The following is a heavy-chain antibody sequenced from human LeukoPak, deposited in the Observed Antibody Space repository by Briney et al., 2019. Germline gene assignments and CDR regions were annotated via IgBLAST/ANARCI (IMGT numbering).Heavy chain of an antibody. J-gene: IGHJ4*02. CDR2: INNDGRST. CDR3: ARANGDLWVDY. V-gene: IGHV3-74*01. CDR1: GFTFSSYW. Sequence: GGSLRLSCAASGFTFSSYWMHWVRQAPGKGLVWVSRINNDGRSTIYADSVKGRFTISRDNARNTLYLQMNSLRAEDTAVYYCARANGDLWVDYWGQGTLVTVSS. D-gene: IGHD4-17*01.